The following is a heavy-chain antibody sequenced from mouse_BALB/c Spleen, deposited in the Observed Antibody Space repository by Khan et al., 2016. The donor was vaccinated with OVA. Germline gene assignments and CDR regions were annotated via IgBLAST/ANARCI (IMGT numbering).Heavy chain of an antibody. CDR1: GYTFSSYW. V-gene: IGHV1-9*01. Sequence: QVQLQQSGGDLMKPGASVKISCKATGYTFSSYWIEWVKQRPGHGLEWLGQIFPGSVSTTYNEKFKGKATFTADTSSNTAYMQLSSLTSADSAVYYCARGGYGGFAYWGQGTLVTVSA. CDR2: IFPGSVST. CDR3: ARGGYGGFAY. D-gene: IGHD2-2*01. J-gene: IGHJ3*01.